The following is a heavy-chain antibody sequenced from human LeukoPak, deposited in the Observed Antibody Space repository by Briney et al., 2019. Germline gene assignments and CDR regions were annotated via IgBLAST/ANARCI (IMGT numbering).Heavy chain of an antibody. Sequence: PGGSLRLSCAASGFTLSSSGMGWVRQAPGKGLECVSPITGSGGSTSYTDSVKGRFTISRDNSKNTPYLQMNSLRAEDTAVYYCARGRNTGRQFYFDYWGQGTLVTVAS. J-gene: IGHJ4*02. CDR1: GFTLSSSG. CDR3: ARGRNTGRQFYFDY. V-gene: IGHV3-23*01. D-gene: IGHD5-18*01. CDR2: ITGSGGST.